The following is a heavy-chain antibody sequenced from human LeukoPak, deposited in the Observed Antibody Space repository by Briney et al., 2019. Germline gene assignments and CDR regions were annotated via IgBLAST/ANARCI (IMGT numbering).Heavy chain of an antibody. CDR2: IKQDGSEK. CDR3: ARVRATAVRYFDY. J-gene: IGHJ4*02. CDR1: EFTFSSYW. Sequence: GGSLRLSCAASEFTFSSYWMSWVRQAPGRGLEWVANIKQDGSEKYYVDSVKGRFTISRDNAKNSLYLQMNSLRAEDTAVYYCARVRATAVRYFDYWGQGTLVTVSS. V-gene: IGHV3-7*01. D-gene: IGHD5-24*01.